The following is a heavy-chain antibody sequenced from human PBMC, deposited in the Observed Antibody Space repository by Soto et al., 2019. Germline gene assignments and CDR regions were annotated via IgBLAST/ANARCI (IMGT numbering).Heavy chain of an antibody. V-gene: IGHV3-48*02. D-gene: IGHD3-22*01. CDR1: GFTLSNNG. CDR3: ARDWGIYYSDFGGHIPHLDS. Sequence: GGSLTLSCTASGFTLSNNGMNSARQAPGRRLELVSFISIGDFTIQYAGSVKGRFTISRDHASNSLYLQMNSLRDEDTAVYYCARDWGIYYSDFGGHIPHLDSWGQGTLVTVSS. CDR2: ISIGDFTI. J-gene: IGHJ4*02.